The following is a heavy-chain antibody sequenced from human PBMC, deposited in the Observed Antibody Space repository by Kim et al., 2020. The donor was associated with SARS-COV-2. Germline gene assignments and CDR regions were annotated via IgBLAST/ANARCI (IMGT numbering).Heavy chain of an antibody. CDR3: ARGDLGIWDY. CDR1: GYNFDKSW. Sequence: GESLKISCKASGYNFDKSWIGWVRQMSGRGLEWMGIIYPDDSDTRYSPSFQGQVTMSVDKSTATAHLQWTSLKASDTAMYYCARGDLGIWDYWGQGTLVT. CDR2: IYPDDSDT. V-gene: IGHV5-51*01. J-gene: IGHJ4*02. D-gene: IGHD3-16*01.